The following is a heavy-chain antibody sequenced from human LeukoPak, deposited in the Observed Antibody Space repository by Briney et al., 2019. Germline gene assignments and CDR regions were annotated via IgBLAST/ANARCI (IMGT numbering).Heavy chain of an antibody. CDR2: ISGRGHTT. D-gene: IGHD3-22*01. Sequence: PGGSLSISCAASGFTFCSYAMSWVRQAPGKGLEWVSGISGRGHTTYHADSVRGRFTISRDNSKNTLYLQMNSLRVDDSAVYYCAKGGHYDSSGYSPFDYWGQGTLVTVSS. V-gene: IGHV3-23*01. CDR1: GFTFCSYA. J-gene: IGHJ4*02. CDR3: AKGGHYDSSGYSPFDY.